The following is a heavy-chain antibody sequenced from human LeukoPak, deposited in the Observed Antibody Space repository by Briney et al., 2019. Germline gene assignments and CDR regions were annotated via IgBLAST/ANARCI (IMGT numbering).Heavy chain of an antibody. V-gene: IGHV4-61*02. CDR2: IYSSGST. J-gene: IGHJ3*02. CDR3: AIHDYGDRDAFDI. D-gene: IGHD4-17*01. Sequence: PSQTLSLTCTVSGGSISSGTYYWSWIRQPPGKGLKWVGRIYSSGSTSYNPSLESRVTISVDTSKNRFSLKLSSVTAADTAVYYCAIHDYGDRDAFDIWGQGTMVTVSS. CDR1: GGSISSGTYY.